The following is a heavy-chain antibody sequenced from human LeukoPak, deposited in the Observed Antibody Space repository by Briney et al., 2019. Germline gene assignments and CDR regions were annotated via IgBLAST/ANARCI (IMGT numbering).Heavy chain of an antibody. CDR3: ARDGIDY. J-gene: IGHJ4*02. CDR2: INGAGSST. V-gene: IGHV3-74*01. CDR1: GFTFSSHW. Sequence: PGGSLRLSCAASGFTFSSHWMHWVRQAPGKGLVWVSRINGAGSSTSYADSVKGRFTVSRDNSKNRLYLQMNSLRAEDTAVYYCARDGIDYWGQGTLVTVSS.